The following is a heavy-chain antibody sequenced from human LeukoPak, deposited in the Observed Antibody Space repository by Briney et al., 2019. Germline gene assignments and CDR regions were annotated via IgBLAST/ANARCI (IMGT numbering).Heavy chain of an antibody. CDR2: ISGSGRSI. J-gene: IGHJ4*02. CDR1: GFTFSSYA. D-gene: IGHD3-10*01. Sequence: GGSLRLSCAASGFTFSSYAMSWVRQAAGKGLEWVSDISGSGRSIYYGDSFQGRFTISRDNSKNTVYLQMNSLRAEDTAIYYCAKGVRPYGDYFDYWGQGTLVTVSS. V-gene: IGHV3-23*01. CDR3: AKGVRPYGDYFDY.